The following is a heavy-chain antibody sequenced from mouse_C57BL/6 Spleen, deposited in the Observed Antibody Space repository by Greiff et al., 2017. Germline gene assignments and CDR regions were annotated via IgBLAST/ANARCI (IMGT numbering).Heavy chain of an antibody. V-gene: IGHV1-82*01. J-gene: IGHJ2*01. CDR1: GYAFSSSW. Sequence: QVQLQQSRPELVKPGASVKISCKASGYAFSSSWMNWVKQRPGKGLEWIGRIYPGDGDTNYNGKFKGKATLTADKSSSTAYMQLSSLTSEDSAVYFCARSGDGYWGQGTTLTVSS. CDR3: ARSGDGY. D-gene: IGHD2-3*01. CDR2: IYPGDGDT.